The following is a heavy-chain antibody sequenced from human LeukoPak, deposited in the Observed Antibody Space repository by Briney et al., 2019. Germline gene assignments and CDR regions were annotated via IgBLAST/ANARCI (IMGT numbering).Heavy chain of an antibody. CDR2: IYSGGST. CDR1: GFTVSSNY. CDR3: AKDRGLSVTMIVVVTGNAFDI. Sequence: GGSLRLSCAASGFTVSSNYMSWVRQAPGKGLEWVSVIYSGGSTYYADSVKGRFTISRDNSKNTLYLQMNSLRAEDTAVYYCAKDRGLSVTMIVVVTGNAFDIWGQGTMVTVSS. V-gene: IGHV3-53*01. J-gene: IGHJ3*02. D-gene: IGHD3-22*01.